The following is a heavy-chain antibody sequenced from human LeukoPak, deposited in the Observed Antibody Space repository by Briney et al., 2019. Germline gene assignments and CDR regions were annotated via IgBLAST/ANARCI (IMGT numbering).Heavy chain of an antibody. CDR2: INHSGST. D-gene: IGHD5-18*01. V-gene: IGHV4-34*01. CDR3: ARGANTAPDY. J-gene: IGHJ4*02. Sequence: PSETLSLTCAVYGGSFSGYYWSWVRQPPGKGLEWIGEINHSGSTNYNTSLTSRVAISVDTSKNQFSLKLSSVTAADTAVYYCARGANTAPDYWGQGTLVTVSS. CDR1: GGSFSGYY.